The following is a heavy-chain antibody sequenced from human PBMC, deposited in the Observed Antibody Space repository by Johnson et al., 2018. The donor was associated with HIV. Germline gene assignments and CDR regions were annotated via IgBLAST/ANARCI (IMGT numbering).Heavy chain of an antibody. J-gene: IGHJ3*02. CDR2: IKSKTDGGTT. V-gene: IGHV3-15*01. CDR3: TTDAGGYACDI. Sequence: MQLVESGGGLVQPGGSLKLSCAASGFTFSGSAVHWVRQASGKGLEWVGRIKSKTDGGTTDYAAPVKGRFTISRDDSKNTLYLQMNRLKTEDTAVYYCTTDAGGYACDIWGQGTMVTVSS. CDR1: GFTFSGSA.